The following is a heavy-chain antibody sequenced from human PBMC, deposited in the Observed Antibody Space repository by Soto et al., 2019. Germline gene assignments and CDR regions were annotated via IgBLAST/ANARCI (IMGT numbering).Heavy chain of an antibody. CDR2: ISINGNS. CDR1: GGSITDYS. CDR3: ARESGDNWTYEVE. Sequence: QVQVKESGPGLLKPSETLSLTCTVSGGSITDYSWSWIRQSAGKGLEWLGRISINGNSHYHPSLRSRVTMSIETSKNQFSLNLRSVTAADPAVYYCARESGDNWTYEVEWGPGTLVTVYS. D-gene: IGHD1-7*01. V-gene: IGHV4-4*07. J-gene: IGHJ4*02.